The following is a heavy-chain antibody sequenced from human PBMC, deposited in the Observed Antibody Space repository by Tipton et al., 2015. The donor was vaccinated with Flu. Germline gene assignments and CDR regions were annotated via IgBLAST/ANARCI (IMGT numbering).Heavy chain of an antibody. CDR1: GYTFTDHY. CDR3: ARHETYNDIFSGPFDY. J-gene: IGHJ4*02. V-gene: IGHV1-46*01. CDR2: INPDTGST. Sequence: QVQLVQSGPEVKKPGASVRVSCKATGYTFTDHYFQWVRQAPGQGLEWMGLINPDTGSTAYAQKFQGRVIMTRDTSASTVYMELSSLRCEDTGVYYCARHETYNDIFSGPFDYWGQGTLVIVSS. D-gene: IGHD3-9*01.